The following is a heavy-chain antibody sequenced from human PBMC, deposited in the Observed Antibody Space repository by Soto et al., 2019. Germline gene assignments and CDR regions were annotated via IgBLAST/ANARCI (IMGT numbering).Heavy chain of an antibody. J-gene: IGHJ4*02. D-gene: IGHD5-18*01. CDR3: ARAGPRGYSRLFDY. Sequence: PSETLTLTCTVSGGSISSYYWSWIRQPPGKGLEWIGYIYYSGSTTNYNPSLKSRVTISVDTSKNQFSLNLSSVTAADTAVYYCARAGPRGYSRLFDYWGQGTLVTVSS. V-gene: IGHV4-59*01. CDR2: IYYSGSTT. CDR1: GGSISSYY.